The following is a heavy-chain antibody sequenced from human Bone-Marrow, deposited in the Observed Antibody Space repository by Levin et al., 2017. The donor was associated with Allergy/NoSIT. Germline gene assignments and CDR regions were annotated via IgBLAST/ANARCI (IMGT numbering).Heavy chain of an antibody. V-gene: IGHV4-59*01. Sequence: GSLRLSCTVSGGSISSYYWSWIRQPPGKGLEWIGYIYYSGSTNYNPSLKSRVTISVDTSKNQFSLKLSSVTAADTAVYYCASSYSSSPQGRFDPWGQGTLVTVSS. CDR1: GGSISSYY. CDR2: IYYSGST. CDR3: ASSYSSSPQGRFDP. J-gene: IGHJ5*02. D-gene: IGHD6-6*01.